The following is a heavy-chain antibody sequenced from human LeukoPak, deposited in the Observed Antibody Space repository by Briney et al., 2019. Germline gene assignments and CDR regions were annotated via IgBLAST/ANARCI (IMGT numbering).Heavy chain of an antibody. V-gene: IGHV4-59*01. J-gene: IGHJ5*02. Sequence: PSETLSLTCTVSGGSISSYYWSWIRHPPGMGLEWIGYIYYSGSTNYNPSLKSRVTISVDTSKNQFSLKLSSVTAADTAVYYCAREYSSSWYAYNWFDPWGQGTLVTVSS. D-gene: IGHD6-13*01. CDR2: IYYSGST. CDR3: AREYSSSWYAYNWFDP. CDR1: GGSISSYY.